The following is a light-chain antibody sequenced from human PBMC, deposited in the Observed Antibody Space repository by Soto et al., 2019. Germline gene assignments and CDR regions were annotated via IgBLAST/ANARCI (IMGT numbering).Light chain of an antibody. V-gene: IGKV2-28*01. CDR2: LGS. CDR3: MQALHTPRT. CDR1: QSLLHSNGYNY. Sequence: EMVVTHSPLSLPGTPGEPASISCRSSQSLLHSNGYNYLDWYLQKPGQSPQLLIYLGSNRASGVPARFSGSGSGTDFTLTISRLEAEDVGVYYCMQALHTPRTCGQGTKGDIK. J-gene: IGKJ1*01.